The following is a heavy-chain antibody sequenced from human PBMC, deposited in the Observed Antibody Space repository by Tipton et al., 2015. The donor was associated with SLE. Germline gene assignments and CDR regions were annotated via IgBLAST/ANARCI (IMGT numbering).Heavy chain of an antibody. D-gene: IGHD1-26*01. CDR3: VRGGGSYYDY. J-gene: IGHJ4*02. V-gene: IGHV4-59*11. CDR1: GGSIRSHY. Sequence: TLSLTCTVSGGSIRSHYWSWLRQPPGKGLEWIGYISYSETTNYNPSLKSRVTISVDTSKNQFSLKLRSVTAADTAVYYCVRGGGSYYDYWGQGTLVTVSS. CDR2: ISYSETT.